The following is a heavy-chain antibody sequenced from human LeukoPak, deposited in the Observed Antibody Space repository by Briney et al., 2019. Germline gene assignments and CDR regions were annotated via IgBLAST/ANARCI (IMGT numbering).Heavy chain of an antibody. CDR2: INHSGST. CDR1: GGSFSGYY. D-gene: IGHD2-2*01. Sequence: SETLSLTCAVYGGSFSGYYWSWIRQPPGKGLEWIGEINHSGSTNYNPSLKSRVTISVDTSKNQFSLKLNSVTAADTAVYYCVRDIVVVPAAIAVDYWGQGTLVTVSS. J-gene: IGHJ4*02. CDR3: VRDIVVVPAAIAVDY. V-gene: IGHV4-34*01.